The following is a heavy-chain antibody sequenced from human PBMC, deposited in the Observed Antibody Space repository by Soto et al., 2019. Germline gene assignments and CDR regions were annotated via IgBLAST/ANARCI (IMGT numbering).Heavy chain of an antibody. J-gene: IGHJ6*02. CDR1: GFSFSSYG. D-gene: IGHD2-2*01. V-gene: IGHV3-30*18. CDR2: ISYDGNNK. Sequence: GGSLRLSCAASGFSFSSYGMHWVRQAPGKGLEWVALISYDGNNKYYADSVKGRFTISRDNSKNTLFLQMNSLRAEDTAVYYCAKDRGSTSCYSLAFCYYYGMDVWGQGTTVTVSS. CDR3: AKDRGSTSCYSLAFCYYYGMDV.